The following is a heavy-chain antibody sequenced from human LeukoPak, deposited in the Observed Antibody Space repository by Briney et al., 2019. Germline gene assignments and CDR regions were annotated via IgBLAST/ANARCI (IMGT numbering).Heavy chain of an antibody. D-gene: IGHD3-10*01. V-gene: IGHV3-21*01. CDR1: GFTFSSYS. Sequence: GGSLRLSCAASGFTFSSYSMNWVRQAPGKGLEWVSSISSSSSYIYYADSVKGRFTISRDNAKNSLYLQMNSLRAEDTAVYYCARDLVTLIRGVFDPWGQGTLVTVSS. CDR3: ARDLVTLIRGVFDP. CDR2: ISSSSSYI. J-gene: IGHJ5*02.